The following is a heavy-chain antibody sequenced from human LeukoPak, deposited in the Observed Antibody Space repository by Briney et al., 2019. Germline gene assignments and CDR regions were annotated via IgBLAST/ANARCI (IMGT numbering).Heavy chain of an antibody. CDR1: GYTFNIYG. V-gene: IGHV1-18*01. CDR2: ISAYNGNT. CDR3: ARGGYSYGYMGYFDY. J-gene: IGHJ4*02. D-gene: IGHD5-18*01. Sequence: GASGKVSCKASGYTFNIYGIGWVRQAPGQGIEWIGWISAYNGNTNYAQKLQGRVTMTTDTSTSTAYMELRSLRSDDTAVYYCARGGYSYGYMGYFDYWGQGTLVTVSS.